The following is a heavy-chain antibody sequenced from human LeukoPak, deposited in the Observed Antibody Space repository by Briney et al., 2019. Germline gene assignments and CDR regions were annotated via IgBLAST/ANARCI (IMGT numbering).Heavy chain of an antibody. CDR2: INHSGST. Sequence: SETLSLTCAVSGGSFSGYFWSWSRQPPGKGLEWIGEINHSGSTNYNPSLKSRVTISVDTSKNQFSLKLSSVTAADTAVYYCARGAGGSGSYPRFDYWGQGTLVTVSS. V-gene: IGHV4-34*01. D-gene: IGHD3-10*01. J-gene: IGHJ4*02. CDR1: GGSFSGYF. CDR3: ARGAGGSGSYPRFDY.